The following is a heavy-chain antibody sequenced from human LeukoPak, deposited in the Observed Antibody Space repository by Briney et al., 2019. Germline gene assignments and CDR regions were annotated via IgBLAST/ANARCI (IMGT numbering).Heavy chain of an antibody. V-gene: IGHV4-39*07. CDR3: ARTAGYSSGWPSDY. D-gene: IGHD6-19*01. CDR1: GGSISSTTYY. J-gene: IGHJ4*02. Sequence: SETLSLTCSVSGGSISSTTYYWDWIRQPPGEGLEWIGSMYYSGTTYYNPSLKSRVTISVDTSKSQFSLKLISVTAADTAVYYCARTAGYSSGWPSDYWGQGTLVTVSS. CDR2: MYYSGTT.